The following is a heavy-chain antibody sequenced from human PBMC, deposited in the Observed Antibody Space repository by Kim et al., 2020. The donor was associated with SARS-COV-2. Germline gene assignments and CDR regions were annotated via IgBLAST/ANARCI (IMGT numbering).Heavy chain of an antibody. V-gene: IGHV4-59*08. CDR1: GGSISSYH. Sequence: SETLSLTCTVSGGSISSYHWSWIRQPPGKGLEWIGYIYYSGSTNYNPSLKSRVTISVDTSKNQFSLKLSSVTAADTAVYYCARHFLSEYYYYAMDVWGQGTTVTVSS. CDR3: ARHFLSEYYYYAMDV. J-gene: IGHJ6*02. CDR2: IYYSGST.